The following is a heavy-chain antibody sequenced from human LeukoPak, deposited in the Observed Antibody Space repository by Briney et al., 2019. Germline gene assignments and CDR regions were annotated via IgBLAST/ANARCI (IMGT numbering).Heavy chain of an antibody. CDR3: ATLKRSTPNWFDP. CDR2: INYSGST. J-gene: IGHJ5*02. D-gene: IGHD1-1*01. CDR1: GGSIRNSNYF. Sequence: SVTLSLTCAVSGGSIRNSNYFWGWIRQSPGKGLEWIGSINYSGSTNYNPSLKSRVTISVDTSKNQFSLNLTSVTAADTAVYYCATLKRSTPNWFDPWGQGTLVTVSS. V-gene: IGHV4-39*01.